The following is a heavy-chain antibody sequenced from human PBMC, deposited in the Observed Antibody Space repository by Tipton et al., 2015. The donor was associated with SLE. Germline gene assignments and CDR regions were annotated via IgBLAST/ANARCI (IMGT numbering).Heavy chain of an antibody. CDR1: GGSISSGGCY. CDR3: ARGVRIAVVKGWYFDL. Sequence: TLSLTCTVSGGSISSGGCYWSWIRQPPGKGLEWIGYIYYSRSTYYNPSLKSRVTISVDSSKNQFSLRLSSVTAADTAVYYCARGVRIAVVKGWYFDLWGRGTLVTVSS. J-gene: IGHJ2*01. D-gene: IGHD6-19*01. V-gene: IGHV4-31*03. CDR2: IYYSRST.